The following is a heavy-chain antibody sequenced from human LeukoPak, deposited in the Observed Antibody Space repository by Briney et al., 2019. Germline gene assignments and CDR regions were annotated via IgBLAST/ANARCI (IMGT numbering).Heavy chain of an antibody. CDR1: GFTFSSYW. J-gene: IGHJ4*02. CDR2: INSDGSRT. CDR3: VRVPLPNSGSYFAS. D-gene: IGHD1-26*01. Sequence: PGGSLRLSCAASGFTFSSYWMHWVRQAPGKGLVWVSRINSDGSRTNYADSVKGRFTISRDNAKNTLYLQMNSLRGEDTAVYYCVRVPLPNSGSYFASWGQGTLVTVSS. V-gene: IGHV3-74*01.